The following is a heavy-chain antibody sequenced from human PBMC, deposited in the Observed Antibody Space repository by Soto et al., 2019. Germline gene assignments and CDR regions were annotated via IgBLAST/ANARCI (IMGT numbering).Heavy chain of an antibody. CDR1: GYTFTSYD. CDR2: MNPNSGNT. D-gene: IGHD3-9*01. Sequence: ASVKVSCKASGYTFTSYDINWVRQATGQGLEWMGWMNPNSGNTGYAQKFQGRVTMTRNTSRSTAYMELSSLRSEDTAVYYCASPGRYYDILTGYPPDYWGQGTLVTVSS. V-gene: IGHV1-8*01. J-gene: IGHJ4*02. CDR3: ASPGRYYDILTGYPPDY.